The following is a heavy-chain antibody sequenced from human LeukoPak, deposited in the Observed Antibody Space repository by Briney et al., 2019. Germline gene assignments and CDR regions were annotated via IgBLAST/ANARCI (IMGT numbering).Heavy chain of an antibody. V-gene: IGHV3-23*01. D-gene: IGHD6-13*01. CDR3: AKGTGYSSSWYSLDY. CDR2: ISGSGGST. CDR1: GFTFSSYA. J-gene: IGHJ4*02. Sequence: GGSLRLSCAASGFTFSSYAMSWVRQAPGKGLEWVSAISGSGGSTYYADSVKGRFTISRDNSKNTLYLQMNSLRAEDTAVYYCAKGTGYSSSWYSLDYWGQGTLVTVSS.